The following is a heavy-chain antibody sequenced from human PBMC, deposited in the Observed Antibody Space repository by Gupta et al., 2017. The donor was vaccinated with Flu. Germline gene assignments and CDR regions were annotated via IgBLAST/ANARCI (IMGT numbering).Heavy chain of an antibody. D-gene: IGHD2-15*01. CDR3: VRDLLGYCSGGRCYSSWFFDR. Sequence: EWGTNRKQDGSGKFYVDSVKGRFTISRDNAKNSLFLQMNSLRAEDTAVYYCVRDLLGYCSGGRCYSSWFFDRWGRGALVTVSS. V-gene: IGHV3-7*01. J-gene: IGHJ2*01. CDR2: RKQDGSGK.